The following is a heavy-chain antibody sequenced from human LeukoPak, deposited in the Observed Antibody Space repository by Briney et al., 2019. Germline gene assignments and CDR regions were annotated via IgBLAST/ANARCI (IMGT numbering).Heavy chain of an antibody. Sequence: GGSLRLSCAASGFTFSSYAMSWVRQAPGKGPEWVSAFGGTGGSTYYADSVKGRFTVSRDNSKNTLYLQMNSLRAEDSAVYYCAKYFVRGGYWFDPRGRGTLVTVSS. V-gene: IGHV3-23*01. J-gene: IGHJ5*02. CDR2: FGGTGGST. D-gene: IGHD3-10*01. CDR3: AKYFVRGGYWFDP. CDR1: GFTFSSYA.